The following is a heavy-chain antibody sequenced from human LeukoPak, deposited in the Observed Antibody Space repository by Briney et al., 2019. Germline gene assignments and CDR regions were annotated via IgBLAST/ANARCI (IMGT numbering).Heavy chain of an antibody. CDR2: INHSGST. J-gene: IGHJ5*02. CDR1: GGSITNYY. V-gene: IGHV4-34*01. CDR3: ARGLVRSGYSPPPWFDP. Sequence: SETLSLTCTVSGGSITNYYWSWIRQPPGKGLEWIGEINHSGSTNYNPSLKSRVTISVDTSKNQFSLKLSSVTAADTAVYYCARGLVRSGYSPPPWFDPWGQGTLVTVSS. D-gene: IGHD3-22*01.